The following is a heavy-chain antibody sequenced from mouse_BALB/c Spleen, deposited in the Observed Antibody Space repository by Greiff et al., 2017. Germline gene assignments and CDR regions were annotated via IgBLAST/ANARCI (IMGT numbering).Heavy chain of an antibody. CDR2: IYPGDGDT. CDR3: ARFTTVYFDY. Sequence: VKLMESGAELVRPGSSVKISCKASGYAFSSYWMNWVKQRPGQGLEWIGQIYPGDGDTNYNGKFKGKATLTADKSSSTAYMQLSSLTSEDSAVYCCARFTTVYFDYWGQGTTLTVSA. V-gene: IGHV1-80*01. J-gene: IGHJ2*01. D-gene: IGHD1-1*01. CDR1: GYAFSSYW.